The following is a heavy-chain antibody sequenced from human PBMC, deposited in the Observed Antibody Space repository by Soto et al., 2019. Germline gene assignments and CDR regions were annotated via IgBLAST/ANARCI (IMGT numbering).Heavy chain of an antibody. D-gene: IGHD3-3*01. CDR3: AISLEWLLYFVY. V-gene: IGHV3-23*01. CDR2: TSGSGGST. J-gene: IGHJ4*02. Sequence: PGGSLRLSCAASGFTFSSYAMSWVRQAPGKGLEWVSATSGSGGSTYYADSVKGRFTISRDNSKNTLYLQMNSLRAEDTAVYYCAISLEWLLYFVYWGQGTLVTVSS. CDR1: GFTFSSYA.